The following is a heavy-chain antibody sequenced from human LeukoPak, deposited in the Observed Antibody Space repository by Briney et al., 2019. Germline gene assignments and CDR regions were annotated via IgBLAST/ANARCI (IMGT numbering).Heavy chain of an antibody. Sequence: PGGSLRLSCAASGFTFSNSGMTWVRQAPGKGLEWVSVISASGDSAYYGDSVKGRFTVSRDNSKNTLYLQINSLRAEDSGIYYCIQWGWRDYWGQGTLVTVSS. CDR2: ISASGDSA. V-gene: IGHV3-23*01. J-gene: IGHJ4*02. D-gene: IGHD6-19*01. CDR3: IQWGWRDY. CDR1: GFTFSNSG.